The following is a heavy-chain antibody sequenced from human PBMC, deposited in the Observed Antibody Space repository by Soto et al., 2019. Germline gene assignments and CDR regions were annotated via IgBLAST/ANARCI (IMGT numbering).Heavy chain of an antibody. J-gene: IGHJ6*02. CDR2: ISYDGTNK. D-gene: IGHD3-10*01. CDR1: GFTFSSYG. CDR3: AKGEYYYGSGIPYYGMDV. V-gene: IGHV3-30*18. Sequence: GGSLRLSCAASGFTFSSYGMHWVRQAPGKGLEWVAVISYDGTNKYYADSVKGRFTTSRDSSKNTLYLEMNSLRAEDMAIYYCAKGEYYYGSGIPYYGMDVWGQGTTVTVSS.